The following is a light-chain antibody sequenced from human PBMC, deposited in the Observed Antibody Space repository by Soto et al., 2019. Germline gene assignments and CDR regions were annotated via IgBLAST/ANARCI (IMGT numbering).Light chain of an antibody. Sequence: QSVLTQPASVSGSPGQSITISCTGTISDVGGYNYVSWYQQHPGKAPKLMIYDVINRPSGVSNRFSGSKSGNTASLTISGLQADDEADYHCRSHTSSSTRVFGTGTKLTVL. V-gene: IGLV2-14*01. CDR3: RSHTSSSTRV. CDR1: ISDVGGYNY. CDR2: DVI. J-gene: IGLJ1*01.